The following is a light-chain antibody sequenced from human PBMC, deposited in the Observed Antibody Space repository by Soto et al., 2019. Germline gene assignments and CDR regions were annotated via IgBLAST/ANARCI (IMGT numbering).Light chain of an antibody. J-gene: IGKJ1*01. CDR1: QSISTY. V-gene: IGKV1-39*01. CDR2: AAS. Sequence: DIQMTQSPSSLSASVGERVTITCRASQSISTYLNWYQQKPGKAPKLLMHAASSLDRGVPSRFSGSGSGTDFTLTISSLQPEDFATYYCQQSYRTPRTFGQGTKVDIK. CDR3: QQSYRTPRT.